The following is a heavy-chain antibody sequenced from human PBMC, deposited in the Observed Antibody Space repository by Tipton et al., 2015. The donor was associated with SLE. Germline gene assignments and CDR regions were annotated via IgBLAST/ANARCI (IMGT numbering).Heavy chain of an antibody. Sequence: TLSLTCTVSGGSISSGAYYWSWIRQPPGKGLEWIGYIYYSGSTYYNPSLKSRVTISVDTSKNQFSLKLSSVTAADTAVYYCASIAVAGEIGYWGQGTLVTVSS. V-gene: IGHV4-61*08. J-gene: IGHJ4*02. CDR1: GGSISSGAYY. CDR2: IYYSGST. CDR3: ASIAVAGEIGY. D-gene: IGHD6-19*01.